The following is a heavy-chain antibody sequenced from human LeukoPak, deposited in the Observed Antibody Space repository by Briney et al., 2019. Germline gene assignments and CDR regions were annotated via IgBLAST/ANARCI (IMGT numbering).Heavy chain of an antibody. CDR3: ARYLAVAVGTTGLDY. J-gene: IGHJ4*02. Sequence: SETLSLTCTVSGGSISSNDYYWIWIRQPPGKGLEFIGSIYYRGSTYYNPSLKSRVTLLVDTSKNQFSLKLSSVTAKDTAVYYCARYLAVAVGTTGLDYWGQGTLVTVSS. CDR2: IYYRGST. V-gene: IGHV4-39*07. D-gene: IGHD6-13*01. CDR1: GGSISSNDYY.